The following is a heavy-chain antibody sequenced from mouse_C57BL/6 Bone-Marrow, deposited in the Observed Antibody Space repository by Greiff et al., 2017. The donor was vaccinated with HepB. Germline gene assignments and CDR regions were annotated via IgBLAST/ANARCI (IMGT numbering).Heavy chain of an antibody. Sequence: QVQLQQSGAELVMPGASVKLSCKASGYTFTSYWMHWVKQRPGQGLEWIGEIDPSDSYTNYNQKFKGKSTLTVDKSSSTAYMQLSSLTSEDSAVYYCARDYYGSSWGYAMDYWGQGTSVTVSS. CDR1: GYTFTSYW. CDR3: ARDYYGSSWGYAMDY. CDR2: IDPSDSYT. J-gene: IGHJ4*01. V-gene: IGHV1-69*01. D-gene: IGHD1-1*01.